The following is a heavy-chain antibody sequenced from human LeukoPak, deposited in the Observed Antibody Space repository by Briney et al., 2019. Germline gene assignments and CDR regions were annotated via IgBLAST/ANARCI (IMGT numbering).Heavy chain of an antibody. Sequence: PGGSLRLSCAASGFIFSSYGMHWVRQAPGKGLEWVAVISYDGKTKYYADSVKGRITIFRDNSKNTLYLQMNSLRAEDTAVYYCAKNRQVGPAVYYFDSWGQGTLVTVSS. CDR1: GFIFSSYG. D-gene: IGHD3/OR15-3a*01. CDR2: ISYDGKTK. J-gene: IGHJ4*02. V-gene: IGHV3-30*18. CDR3: AKNRQVGPAVYYFDS.